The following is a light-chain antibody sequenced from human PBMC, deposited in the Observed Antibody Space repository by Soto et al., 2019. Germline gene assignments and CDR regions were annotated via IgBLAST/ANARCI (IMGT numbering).Light chain of an antibody. Sequence: DIQMTQSPSSLSTSVGDRVTITCRASQGISNFLAWYQQKPGKVPKLLISAASTLQSGVPSRFSGSGSGPDFTLSITSLQPEDVATYYCQKYSSVITFGQGKRLEIK. CDR2: AAS. CDR1: QGISNF. V-gene: IGKV1-27*01. J-gene: IGKJ5*01. CDR3: QKYSSVIT.